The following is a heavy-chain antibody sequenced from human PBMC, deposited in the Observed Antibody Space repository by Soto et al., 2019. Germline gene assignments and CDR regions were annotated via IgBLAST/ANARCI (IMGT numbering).Heavy chain of an antibody. J-gene: IGHJ5*02. CDR1: GGSISGRC. Sequence: SETLFLTCTVSGGSISGRCWSWVRQSPGKGLEWIGYFCYTGSTNYNPSLKSRVTISVDRSKTQCSLKLTSVTAADTAVYYCAKSHYDSSGYYIIDHWGQGTLVTV. D-gene: IGHD3-22*01. CDR2: FCYTGST. CDR3: AKSHYDSSGYYIIDH. V-gene: IGHV4-59*01.